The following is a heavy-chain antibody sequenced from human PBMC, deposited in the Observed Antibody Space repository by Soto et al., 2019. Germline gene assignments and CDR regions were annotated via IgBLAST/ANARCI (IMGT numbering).Heavy chain of an antibody. D-gene: IGHD3-3*02. V-gene: IGHV3-7*04. CDR2: IRQDGSEK. J-gene: IGHJ4*02. CDR3: AREILLARGAGYFDY. CDR1: GFTFSTYW. Sequence: GGSLRLSCAGSGFTFSTYWMTWVRQAPGKGLEWVGNIRQDGSEKNYVDSVKGRFTISRDNAKNSLYLQMNSLRAEDTAVYYCAREILLARGAGYFDYWGPGTLVTVSS.